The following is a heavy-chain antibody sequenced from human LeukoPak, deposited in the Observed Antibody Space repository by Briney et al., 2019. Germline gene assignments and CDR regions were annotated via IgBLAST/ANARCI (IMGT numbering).Heavy chain of an antibody. CDR1: GYTFTNYG. Sequence: ASVKVSCKASGYTFTNYGISWVRQAPGQGLEWMGWISIYNGNTDYAQKLRGRVTMTTDTSTSTAYMELRSLSSDDTAVYYCAGGSLMITFGGGDYWGQGTLVTVSS. CDR2: ISIYNGNT. J-gene: IGHJ4*02. V-gene: IGHV1-18*01. CDR3: AGGSLMITFGGGDY. D-gene: IGHD3-16*01.